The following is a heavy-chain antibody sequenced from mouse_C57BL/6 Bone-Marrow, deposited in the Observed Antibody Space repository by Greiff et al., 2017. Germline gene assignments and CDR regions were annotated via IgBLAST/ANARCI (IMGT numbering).Heavy chain of an antibody. CDR2: ISDGGSYT. V-gene: IGHV5-4*01. Sequence: EVKLVESGGGLVKPGGSLKLSCAASGFTFSSYAMSWVRQTPEKRLEWVATISDGGSYTYYPDNVKGRFTISRDNAKNNLYLQMSHLKSEDTAMYYCARDRTMIRPFDYWGQGTTLTVSS. D-gene: IGHD2-4*01. J-gene: IGHJ2*01. CDR3: ARDRTMIRPFDY. CDR1: GFTFSSYA.